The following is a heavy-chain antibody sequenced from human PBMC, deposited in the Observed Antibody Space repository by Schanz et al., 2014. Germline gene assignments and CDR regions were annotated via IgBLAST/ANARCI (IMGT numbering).Heavy chain of an antibody. CDR3: ARVYDAAYHYNRPDAFDI. CDR1: GYIFGSHG. J-gene: IGHJ3*02. CDR2: INAHTGNT. V-gene: IGHV1-18*01. D-gene: IGHD5-12*01. Sequence: QLMQSGSEVRKPGASVKVSCKASGYIFGSHGMTWVRQAPGQGPELMGWINAHTGNTQYAQKSQGTVNIPGDTATTEGHLELTRLMTNDTAIYSCARVYDAAYHYNRPDAFDIWGQGTMVTVSS.